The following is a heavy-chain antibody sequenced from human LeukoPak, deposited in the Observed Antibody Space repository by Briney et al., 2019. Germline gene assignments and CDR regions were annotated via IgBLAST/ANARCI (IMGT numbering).Heavy chain of an antibody. CDR1: GFTFSSYA. J-gene: IGHJ4*02. D-gene: IGHD3-22*01. V-gene: IGHV3-23*01. CDR3: AKDRYYDSSGYYYSSSLDY. Sequence: GGSLRLSCAASGFTFSSYAMSWVRQAPGKGLEWVSAISGSGGSTYYADSVKGRFTISRDNSKNTLYLQMNSLRAEGTAVYYCAKDRYYDSSGYYYSSSLDYWGQGTLVTVSS. CDR2: ISGSGGST.